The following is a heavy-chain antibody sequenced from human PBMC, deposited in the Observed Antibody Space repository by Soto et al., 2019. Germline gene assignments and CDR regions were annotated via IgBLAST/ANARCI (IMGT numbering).Heavy chain of an antibody. CDR1: GFTFSSYS. V-gene: IGHV3-21*01. Sequence: EVQLVESGGGLVKPGGSLRLSCAASGFTFSSYSMNWVRQAPGKGLEWVSSISSSSSYIYYADSVKGRFTISRDNAKNSLYLLMNSLRADDKAVYYCARDYAVTTLFRWFDPWGQGTLVTVSS. D-gene: IGHD4-17*01. CDR3: ARDYAVTTLFRWFDP. J-gene: IGHJ5*02. CDR2: ISSSSSYI.